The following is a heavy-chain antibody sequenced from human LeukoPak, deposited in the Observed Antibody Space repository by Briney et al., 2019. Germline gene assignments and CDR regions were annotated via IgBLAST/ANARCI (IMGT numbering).Heavy chain of an antibody. CDR2: INRAGTT. Sequence: PSETLSLTCAVYGGSFSNYYWSWIRQPPGKGLEWIGEINRAGTTNYNPSLKSRVTISVDTSKNQFSLKLSSATAADTAVYYCARELIAATGRCPGFDPWGQGTLVTVSS. V-gene: IGHV4-34*01. CDR3: ARELIAATGRCPGFDP. CDR1: GGSFSNYY. J-gene: IGHJ5*02. D-gene: IGHD6-13*01.